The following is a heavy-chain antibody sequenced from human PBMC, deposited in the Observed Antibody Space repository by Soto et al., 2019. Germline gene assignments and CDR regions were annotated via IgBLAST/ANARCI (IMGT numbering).Heavy chain of an antibody. V-gene: IGHV3-23*01. CDR3: ARDRQFSHPRGGMDV. CDR2: ISGTGYNT. Sequence: EVQLLESGGGLVRPGGSLRLSCAASGFTFSSYAMNWVRQAPGKGLEWVSAISGTGYNTYYADSLKGRFTISRDNSKNILSLQMNSLRAEDTAVYYCARDRQFSHPRGGMDVWGQGTTVTVSS. J-gene: IGHJ6*02. D-gene: IGHD3-10*01. CDR1: GFTFSSYA.